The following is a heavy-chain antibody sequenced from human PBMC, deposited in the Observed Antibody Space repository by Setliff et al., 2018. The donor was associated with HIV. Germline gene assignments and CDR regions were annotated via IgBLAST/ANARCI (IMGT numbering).Heavy chain of an antibody. V-gene: IGHV4-34*01. J-gene: IGHJ4*02. CDR3: ARGLYRAPHQALGY. CDR1: GGSFSGYY. Sequence: SETLSLTCAVYGGSFSGYYWSWIRQPPEKGLEWIGEINHSGSTNYNPSLKSRVTISVDTSKNQLSLKLSSVTAADTAVYYCARGLYRAPHQALGYWGQGTLVTVSS. D-gene: IGHD1-26*01. CDR2: INHSGST.